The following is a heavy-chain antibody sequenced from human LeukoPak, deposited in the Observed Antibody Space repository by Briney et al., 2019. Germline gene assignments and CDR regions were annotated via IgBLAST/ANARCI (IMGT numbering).Heavy chain of an antibody. Sequence: ATEKVSCKASGYTFANYGISWVRQAPGLGLEWMGWISGYNGKTNYAQKFEGRVTMTTDTSTRIAFMELRSLRSDDTAVYYCGRQVDTSMALPDNWGQGTLVTAS. D-gene: IGHD5-18*01. CDR1: GYTFANYG. CDR2: ISGYNGKT. J-gene: IGHJ4*02. V-gene: IGHV1-18*01. CDR3: GRQVDTSMALPDN.